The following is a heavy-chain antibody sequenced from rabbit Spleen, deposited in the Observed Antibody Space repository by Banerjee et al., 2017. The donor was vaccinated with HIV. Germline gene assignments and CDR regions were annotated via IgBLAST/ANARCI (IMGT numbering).Heavy chain of an antibody. CDR3: ARDTSSSFSSYGMDL. CDR2: IYTGSSGRT. CDR1: GFSFSSSYY. D-gene: IGHD1-1*01. Sequence: QEQLVESGGGLVQPEGSLTLTCTASGFSFSSSYYMCWVRQAPGKGLEWIGCIYTGSSGRTYYASWAKGRFTISKTSSTTVTLQMTRLTAADTATYFCARDTSSSFSSYGMDLWGQGTLVTVS. J-gene: IGHJ6*01. V-gene: IGHV1S45*01.